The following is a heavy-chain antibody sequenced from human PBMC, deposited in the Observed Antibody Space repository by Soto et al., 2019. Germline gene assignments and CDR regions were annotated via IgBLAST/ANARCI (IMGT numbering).Heavy chain of an antibody. CDR1: GFTFSDYY. D-gene: IGHD3-9*01. CDR3: ATQLRYQHKYYYYYGMDV. J-gene: IGHJ6*02. CDR2: ISSSSSYT. V-gene: IGHV3-11*06. Sequence: QVQLVESGGGLVKPRGSLRLSCAASGFTFSDYYMSCIRPAPGNGMEWVSYISSSSSYTNYADSVKGRFTIYTDNAKNSLYLQMNSLRAEDTAVYYCATQLRYQHKYYYYYGMDVWGQGTTVTVSS.